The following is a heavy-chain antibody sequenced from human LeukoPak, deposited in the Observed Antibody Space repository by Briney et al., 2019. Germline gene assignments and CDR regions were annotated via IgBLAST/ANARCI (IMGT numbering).Heavy chain of an antibody. D-gene: IGHD3-3*01. V-gene: IGHV3-23*01. Sequence: HPGGSLRLSCAASGFTFSSYAMSWVRQAPGKGLEWVSAISGSGGSTYYADSVKGRFTISRDNSKNTLYLQMNSLRAEDTAVYYCAKVSRRFLEWLPSPDGDWYFDLWGRGTLVTVSS. CDR1: GFTFSSYA. J-gene: IGHJ2*01. CDR2: ISGSGGST. CDR3: AKVSRRFLEWLPSPDGDWYFDL.